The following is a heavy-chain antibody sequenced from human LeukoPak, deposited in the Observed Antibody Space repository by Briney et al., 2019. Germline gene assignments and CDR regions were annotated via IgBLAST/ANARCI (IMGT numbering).Heavy chain of an antibody. J-gene: IGHJ6*04. V-gene: IGHV3-30*18. CDR3: AKEVVRGVIPNPNYYYYGMDV. Sequence: PGGSLRLSCAASGFTFSSYGMHWVRQAPGKGLERVAVISYDGSNRYYADSLKGRFTISRDNSKNTLYLQMNSLRAEDTAVYYCAKEVVRGVIPNPNYYYYGMDVWGKGTTVTVSS. CDR2: ISYDGSNR. CDR1: GFTFSSYG. D-gene: IGHD3-10*01.